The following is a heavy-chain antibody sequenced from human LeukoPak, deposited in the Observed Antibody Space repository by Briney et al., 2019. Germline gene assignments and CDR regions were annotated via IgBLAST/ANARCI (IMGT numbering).Heavy chain of an antibody. V-gene: IGHV1-2*02. CDR2: INPNSGGT. CDR3: AREGCGGGSCNATIGWFDP. J-gene: IGHJ5*02. Sequence: ASVKVSCKASGYTFTGYYMHWVRQAPGQGLEWMGWINPNSGGTNYAQKFQGRVTMTRDTSISTAYMGLSRLRSDDTAVYYCAREGCGGGSCNATIGWFDPWGQGTLVTVSS. CDR1: GYTFTGYY. D-gene: IGHD2-15*01.